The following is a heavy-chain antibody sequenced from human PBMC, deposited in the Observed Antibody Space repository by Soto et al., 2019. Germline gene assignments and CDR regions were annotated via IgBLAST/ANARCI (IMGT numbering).Heavy chain of an antibody. V-gene: IGHV4-30-4*01. Sequence: PSETLSLTCTVSGGSISSGDYYWSWIRQPPGKKIEWIGYIYYSGSIYYNTSLKSRVTISVDTSKNKLSMKLSSVTAADTFVYLCARDLRFGGFYGMDVWGQGTTVPVSS. CDR2: IYYSGSI. CDR3: ARDLRFGGFYGMDV. CDR1: GGSISSGDYY. J-gene: IGHJ6*02. D-gene: IGHD3-16*01.